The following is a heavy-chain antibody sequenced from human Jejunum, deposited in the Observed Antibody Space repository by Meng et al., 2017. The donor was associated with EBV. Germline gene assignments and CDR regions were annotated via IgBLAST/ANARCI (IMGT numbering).Heavy chain of an antibody. CDR2: KSYSGAT. Sequence: QLQLRESRPGLVNPSGSLSHTCTVSGAYISSSNWYWGWIRQSPGKGLEWIGSKSYSGATYYTPSLKSRVTISIDTSKNQLSLKVNSVTAADMAMYYCARVPLDYYGSGSSWAYWGQGTLVTVSS. CDR1: GAYISSSNWY. J-gene: IGHJ4*02. CDR3: ARVPLDYYGSGSSWAY. V-gene: IGHV4-39*07. D-gene: IGHD3-10*01.